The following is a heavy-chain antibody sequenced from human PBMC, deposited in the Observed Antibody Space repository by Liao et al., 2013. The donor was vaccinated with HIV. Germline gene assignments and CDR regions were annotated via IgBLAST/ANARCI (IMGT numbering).Heavy chain of an antibody. Sequence: QVQLQESGPGLVKPSETLSLTCTVSGGSISSFYWSWIRQPPGKGLEWIGEINHSGSTNYNPSLKSRVTISVDTSKNQFSLKLSSVTAADTAVYYCARGLRYRLRGAFDIWGQGTMVTVSS. D-gene: IGHD4-17*01. CDR2: INHSGST. CDR3: ARGLRYRLRGAFDI. CDR1: GGSISSFY. V-gene: IGHV4-34*01. J-gene: IGHJ3*02.